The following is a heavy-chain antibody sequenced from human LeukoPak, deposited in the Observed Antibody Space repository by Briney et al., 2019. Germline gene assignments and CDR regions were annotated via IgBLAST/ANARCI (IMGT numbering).Heavy chain of an antibody. J-gene: IGHJ4*02. CDR2: ISYDGSNK. V-gene: IGHV3-30*19. D-gene: IGHD2-2*01. Sequence: GGSLRLSCAASGFTFSSYGMHWVRQAPGKGLEWVAVISYDGSNKYYADSVKGRFTISRDNSKNTLYLQMNSLRAEDTAVYYCARAEDIVVVPAAMVDYWGQGTLVTVSS. CDR1: GFTFSSYG. CDR3: ARAEDIVVVPAAMVDY.